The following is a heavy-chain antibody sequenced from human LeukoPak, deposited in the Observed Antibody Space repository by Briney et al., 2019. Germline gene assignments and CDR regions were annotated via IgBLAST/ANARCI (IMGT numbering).Heavy chain of an antibody. CDR3: ARDVNNYASSGYLGY. V-gene: IGHV3-7*01. CDR2: IKQDGSEK. CDR1: GFTLSSYW. Sequence: GGSLRLSCAASGFTLSSYWMSWVRQAPGKGLEWVANIKQDGSEKYYVDSVKGRFTISRDNAKNSLYLQMNSLRAEDTAVYYCARDVNNYASSGYLGYWGQGNLVTVSS. J-gene: IGHJ4*02. D-gene: IGHD3-22*01.